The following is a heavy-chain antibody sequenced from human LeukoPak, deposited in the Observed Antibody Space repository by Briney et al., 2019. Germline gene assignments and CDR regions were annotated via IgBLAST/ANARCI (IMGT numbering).Heavy chain of an antibody. CDR3: ARDLGSSTGY. D-gene: IGHD6-6*01. CDR1: GGSISCYY. V-gene: IGHV4-59*01. CDR2: IYYSGST. Sequence: PSETLSLTCTVSGGSISCYYWSWIRQPPGKGLEWIGYIYYSGSTNYNPSLKSRVTISVDTSKNQFSLKLSSVTAADTAVYYCARDLGSSTGYWGQGTLVTVSS. J-gene: IGHJ4*02.